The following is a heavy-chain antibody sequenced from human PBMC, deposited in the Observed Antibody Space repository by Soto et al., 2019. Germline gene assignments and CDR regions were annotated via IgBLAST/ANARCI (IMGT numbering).Heavy chain of an antibody. V-gene: IGHV3-30-3*01. D-gene: IGHD3-16*01. J-gene: IGHJ4*02. CDR3: PSVDGRPPCVSHDY. CDR1: GFTFSSYA. Sequence: QVQLVESGGGVVQPGRSLRLSCAASGFTFSSYAMHWVRQAPGKGLEWVAVISYDGSNKYYADSVKGRFTISRDNSKNALYLQMNSLSAEDTAVYYCPSVDGRPPCVSHDYWRQGTLVTLSS. CDR2: ISYDGSNK.